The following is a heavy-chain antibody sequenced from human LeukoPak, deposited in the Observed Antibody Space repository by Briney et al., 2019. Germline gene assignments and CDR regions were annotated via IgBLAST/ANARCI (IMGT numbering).Heavy chain of an antibody. CDR3: ARDVPHNWFDT. J-gene: IGHJ5*02. CDR2: INSDGGGA. V-gene: IGHV3-74*01. Sequence: GGSLRLSCAASGITFGNNWMHWVRQGPGKGLAWISRINSDGGGAIYADSVKGRFTVSRDNAKNTLYLQMNSLRAEDTAVYYCARDVPHNWFDTWGQGTLVTVSS. CDR1: GITFGNNW.